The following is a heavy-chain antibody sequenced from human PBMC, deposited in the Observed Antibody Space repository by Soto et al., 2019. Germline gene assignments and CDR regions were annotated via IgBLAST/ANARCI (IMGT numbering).Heavy chain of an antibody. J-gene: IGHJ4*02. D-gene: IGHD6-19*01. CDR1: GFTFSSYA. V-gene: IGHV3-23*01. CDR3: AKGLGGSTAWSALDY. Sequence: GGSLRLSCAASGFTFSSYAMSWVRQAPGKGLEWVSAISGSGGSTYYADSVKGRFTISRDNSKNTLYLQMNSLRAEDAAVYYCAKGLGGSTAWSALDYWGQGTLVTVSS. CDR2: ISGSGGST.